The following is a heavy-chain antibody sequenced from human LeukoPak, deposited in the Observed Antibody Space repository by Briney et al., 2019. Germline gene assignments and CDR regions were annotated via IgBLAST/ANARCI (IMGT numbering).Heavy chain of an antibody. CDR3: AREDYGDYDGNYYYYMDV. Sequence: GGSLRLSCAASGFTFSNYALHWVRQAPGKGLEWVSAIGGSDGSTYYADSVKGRFTISRDNSKNIMYLQMNSLRKEDTAVYYCAREDYGDYDGNYYYYMDVWGKGTTVTVSS. V-gene: IGHV3-23*01. CDR1: GFTFSNYA. CDR2: IGGSDGST. J-gene: IGHJ6*03. D-gene: IGHD4-17*01.